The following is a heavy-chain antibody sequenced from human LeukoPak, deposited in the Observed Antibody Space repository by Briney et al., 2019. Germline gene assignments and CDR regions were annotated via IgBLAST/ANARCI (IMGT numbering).Heavy chain of an antibody. CDR3: AKDRKWEPVNYYYGMDV. Sequence: GGSLRHSCAASGFTFSSYGMHWVRQAPGKGLEWVAVISYDGSNKYSADSVKGRFTISRDNSKNTLYLQINSLRAENTAVYYCAKDRKWEPVNYYYGMDVWGQGTTVTVSS. V-gene: IGHV3-30*18. D-gene: IGHD1-26*01. CDR1: GFTFSSYG. J-gene: IGHJ6*02. CDR2: ISYDGSNK.